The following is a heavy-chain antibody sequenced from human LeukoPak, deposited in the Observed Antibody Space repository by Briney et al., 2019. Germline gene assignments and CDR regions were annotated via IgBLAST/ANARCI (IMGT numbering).Heavy chain of an antibody. V-gene: IGHV3-23*01. Sequence: GGSLRLSCAASGFTFSSYAMSWVRQAPGKGLEWVAAISGSGGSTYYADSVKGRFTISRDNSKNTVYLQMNSLRVEDTAVFYCAKTLGPMATATGDYWGQGILVTVSS. J-gene: IGHJ4*02. CDR2: ISGSGGST. CDR1: GFTFSSYA. CDR3: AKTLGPMATATGDY. D-gene: IGHD1-26*01.